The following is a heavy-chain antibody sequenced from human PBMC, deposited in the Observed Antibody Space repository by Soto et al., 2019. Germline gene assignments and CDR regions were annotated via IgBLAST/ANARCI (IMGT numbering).Heavy chain of an antibody. D-gene: IGHD2-2*01. CDR1: GFSFSTYA. J-gene: IGHJ5*02. CDR2: ISAGGGNT. V-gene: IGHV3-23*01. CDR3: AKHAEYQLVSWFDP. Sequence: EVQLLESGGGLVQPGGSLRLSCAVSGFSFSTYAMSWVRQAPGKGLEWVSGISAGGGNTYYADSVRGRFTISRDNSKDTLYLQITSLRAEDTAFYYCAKHAEYQLVSWFDPWGQGTLVTFAS.